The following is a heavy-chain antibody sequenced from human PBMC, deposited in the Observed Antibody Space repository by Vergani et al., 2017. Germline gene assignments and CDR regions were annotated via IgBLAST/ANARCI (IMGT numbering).Heavy chain of an antibody. J-gene: IGHJ5*02. V-gene: IGHV4-39*01. CDR1: GASIRSSNYY. D-gene: IGHD6-19*01. CDR2: IYYSGST. Sequence: QLQLQESGPGLVKPSATLSLTCSVSGASIRSSNYYWGWIRQPPGKGLEWIASIYYSGSTDYNPSLKSRVTISVDTSKNQFSLKLSSVTAADTAVYFCARHSTVEWLVKLGGIDPWGQGILVTVSS. CDR3: ARHSTVEWLVKLGGIDP.